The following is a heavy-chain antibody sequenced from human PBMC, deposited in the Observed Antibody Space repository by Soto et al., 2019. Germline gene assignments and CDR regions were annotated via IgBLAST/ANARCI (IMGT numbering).Heavy chain of an antibody. CDR3: ASGYSYGYVYDWFDP. CDR2: IIPIFGTA. J-gene: IGHJ5*02. Sequence: SVKVPCKASGGTFSSYSMSWVRQAPGQGLEWMGGIIPIFGTANYAQKFQGRVTITADESTSTAYMELSSLRSEDTAVYYCASGYSYGYVYDWFDPWGQGTLVTVSS. D-gene: IGHD5-18*01. CDR1: GGTFSSYS. V-gene: IGHV1-69*13.